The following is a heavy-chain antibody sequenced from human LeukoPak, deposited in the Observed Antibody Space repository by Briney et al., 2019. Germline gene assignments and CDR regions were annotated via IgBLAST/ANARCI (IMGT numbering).Heavy chain of an antibody. J-gene: IGHJ3*02. CDR2: IKSDGTNT. Sequence: GGSLRLSCAASGITFSSYWMHWVRQVPGKGLVWLSYIKSDGTNTGYADSVKGRFTVSRDNAKNTLYLEMNSLRGDDTAVYYCARSPRVYDSSGHLHDVFDTWGQGTMVTVSS. CDR3: ARSPRVYDSSGHLHDVFDT. CDR1: GITFSSYW. V-gene: IGHV3-74*01. D-gene: IGHD3-22*01.